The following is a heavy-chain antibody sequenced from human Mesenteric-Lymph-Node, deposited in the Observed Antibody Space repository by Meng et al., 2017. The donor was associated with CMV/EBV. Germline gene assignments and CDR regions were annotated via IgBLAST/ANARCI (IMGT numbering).Heavy chain of an antibody. J-gene: IGHJ6*02. V-gene: IGHV3-21*04. Sequence: GESLKISCAASGFTFSCYSMNWVRQAPGKGLEWVSSISSSSSYIYYADSVKGRFTISRDNAKNSLYLQMNSLRAEYTALYYCARDGSKYYYYAMDVWGQGTTVTVSS. CDR3: ARDGSKYYYYAMDV. D-gene: IGHD1-14*01. CDR2: ISSSSSYI. CDR1: GFTFSCYS.